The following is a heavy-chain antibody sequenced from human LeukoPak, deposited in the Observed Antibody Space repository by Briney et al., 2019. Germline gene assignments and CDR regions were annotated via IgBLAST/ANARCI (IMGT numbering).Heavy chain of an antibody. V-gene: IGHV3-53*01. D-gene: IGHD2-21*01. CDR1: GFTVSSNY. CDR3: ARAVWWLPDY. CDR2: IYSGGST. Sequence: GGSQRLSCAASGFTVSSNYMSWVRQAPGKGLEWVSVIYSGGSTYYADSVKGRFTISRDNSKNTLYLQMDSLRAEDTAVYYCARAVWWLPDYWGQGTLVTVSS. J-gene: IGHJ4*02.